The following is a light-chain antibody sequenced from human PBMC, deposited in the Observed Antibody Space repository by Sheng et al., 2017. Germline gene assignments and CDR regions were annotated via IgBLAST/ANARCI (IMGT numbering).Light chain of an antibody. CDR3: CSYAGSGSRV. CDR1: NSDVGSYNF. Sequence: QSALTQPASVSGSPGQSITISCTGTNSDVGSYNFVSWYQQHPGKAPKLMIFEITKRPSGVSNRFSGSRSGYTASLTISGLQADDEADYYCCSYAGSGSRVLGTGTKVTVL. J-gene: IGLJ1*01. CDR2: EIT. V-gene: IGLV2-23*02.